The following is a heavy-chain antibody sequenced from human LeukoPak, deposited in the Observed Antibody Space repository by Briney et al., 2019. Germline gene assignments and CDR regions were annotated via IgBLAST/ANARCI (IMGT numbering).Heavy chain of an antibody. V-gene: IGHV1-2*02. Sequence: PGASVKVSCKASGYTFTGYYMHWVRQAPGQGLEWMGWINPNSGGTNYAQKFQGRVTMTRDTSISTAYMELSRLRSDDTAVYYCARDPFPDLVPDNLDYWGQGTLVTVSS. CDR3: ARDPFPDLVPDNLDY. CDR2: INPNSGGT. D-gene: IGHD2-2*01. J-gene: IGHJ4*02. CDR1: GYTFTGYY.